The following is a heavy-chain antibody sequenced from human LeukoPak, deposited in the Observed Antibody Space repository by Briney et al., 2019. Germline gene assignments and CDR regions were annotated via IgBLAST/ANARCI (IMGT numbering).Heavy chain of an antibody. CDR1: GGSISSSSYY. Sequence: SETLSLTCTVSGGSISSSSYYWDWIRQPPGKGLQWIGSISYVGGTYYNPSLKSRVTISLDTSKDQFSLKLSSVTAADTAVYYCARYGARNYYPYDSWGQGTLVTVSS. CDR2: ISYVGGT. CDR3: ARYGARNYYPYDS. V-gene: IGHV4-39*07. D-gene: IGHD3-10*01. J-gene: IGHJ4*02.